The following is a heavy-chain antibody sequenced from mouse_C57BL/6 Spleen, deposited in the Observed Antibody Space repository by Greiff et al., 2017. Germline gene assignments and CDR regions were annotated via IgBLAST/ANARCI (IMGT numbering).Heavy chain of an antibody. D-gene: IGHD1-1*01. J-gene: IGHJ4*01. V-gene: IGHV1-53*01. CDR1: GYTFTSYW. Sequence: QVQLQQPGTELVKPGASVKLSCKASGYTFTSYWMHWVKQRPGQGLEWIGNINPSNGGTNYNEKFKSKATLTVDKSSSTAYMQLSSLTSEDSAVYYCARSWGDYYGSSYTGFYAMDDWGQGTSVTVSS. CDR2: INPSNGGT. CDR3: ARSWGDYYGSSYTGFYAMDD.